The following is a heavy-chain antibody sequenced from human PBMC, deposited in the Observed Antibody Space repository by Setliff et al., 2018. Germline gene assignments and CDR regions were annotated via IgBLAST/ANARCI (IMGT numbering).Heavy chain of an antibody. CDR3: ARTGTYRYFDY. CDR1: GGTFSDYY. V-gene: IGHV4-34*01. Sequence: PSETLSLTCAAYGGTFSDYYWTWIRQPPGKGLEWIGEINHSGTTNYHPSLRSRVTISVDTSKNQFSLKLSSVTAADTAVYYCARTGTYRYFDYWGQGTLVTVSS. D-gene: IGHD1-1*01. CDR2: INHSGTT. J-gene: IGHJ4*02.